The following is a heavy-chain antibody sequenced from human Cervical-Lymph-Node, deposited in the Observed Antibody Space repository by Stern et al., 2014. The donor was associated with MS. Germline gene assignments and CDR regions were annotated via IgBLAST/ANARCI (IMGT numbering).Heavy chain of an antibody. D-gene: IGHD5-24*01. Sequence: AQLVESGGGVVQPGTSLRLSCAASGFPFRSYGMHWVRPAPGQGLEWAALAWYDGSTGYHTNYAKGRFNHHSDNFKNTLSLQMNSLTAEDTAFYYCARGHIPYAYNYLFDYWGQGTLVTVSS. CDR1: GFPFRSYG. V-gene: IGHV3-33*01. CDR2: AWYDGSTG. CDR3: ARGHIPYAYNYLFDY. J-gene: IGHJ4*02.